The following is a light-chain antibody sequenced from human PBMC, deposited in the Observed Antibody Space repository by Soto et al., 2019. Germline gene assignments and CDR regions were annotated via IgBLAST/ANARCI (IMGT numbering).Light chain of an antibody. CDR1: QSISSNY. CDR3: QQYGSSPRT. Sequence: EIVLTQSPGTLSLSPGERATLSCRASQSISSNYLAWYQQKPGQAPRLLIYGASSRATGIPDRFSGSGSGTDFTLTISRLEPEDFAVYYCQQYGSSPRTFGPGTRWIS. CDR2: GAS. V-gene: IGKV3-20*01. J-gene: IGKJ1*01.